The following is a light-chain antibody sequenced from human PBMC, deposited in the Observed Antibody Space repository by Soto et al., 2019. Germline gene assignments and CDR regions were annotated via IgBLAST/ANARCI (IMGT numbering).Light chain of an antibody. J-gene: IGLJ1*01. CDR2: EVS. V-gene: IGLV2-23*02. Sequence: QSVLTQPASVSGSPGQSITISCTGSSSDVGSYSLVSWYQHHPGKAPELMIYEVSKRPSGVSNRFSGSKSGNTASLTISGLQAEDEADYYCCSYAGGSTDVFGSGTKVTVL. CDR3: CSYAGGSTDV. CDR1: SSDVGSYSL.